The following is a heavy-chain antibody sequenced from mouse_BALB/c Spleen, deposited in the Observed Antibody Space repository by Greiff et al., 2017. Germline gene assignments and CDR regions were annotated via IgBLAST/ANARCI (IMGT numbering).Heavy chain of an antibody. CDR2: IDPANGNT. CDR1: GFNFTDTY. CDR3: ASIYYGNFDY. V-gene: IGHV14-3*02. D-gene: IGHD2-1*01. J-gene: IGHJ2*01. Sequence: EVQLQESGAELVKPGASVKLSCTASGFNFTDTYMHWVKQRPEQGLEWIGRIDPANGNTKYDPKFQGKATITADTSSNTAYLQLSSLTSEDTAVYYCASIYYGNFDYWGQGTTLTVSA.